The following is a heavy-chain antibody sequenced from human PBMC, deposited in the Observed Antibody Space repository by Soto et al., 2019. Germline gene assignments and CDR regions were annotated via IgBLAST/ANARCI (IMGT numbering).Heavy chain of an antibody. Sequence: TLSLTCTVSGVSISSGGYYWSWIRQHPGKGLEWIGYIYYSGSTYYNPSLKSRVTKSVDTSKNQFSLKLSSVTAADTAVYYCARIGWSGYYSFDYWGQGTLVTVSS. J-gene: IGHJ4*02. CDR1: GVSISSGGYY. CDR3: ARIGWSGYYSFDY. V-gene: IGHV4-31*03. CDR2: IYYSGST. D-gene: IGHD3-3*01.